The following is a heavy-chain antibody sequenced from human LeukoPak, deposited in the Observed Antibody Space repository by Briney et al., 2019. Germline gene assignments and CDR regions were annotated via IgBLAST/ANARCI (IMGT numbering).Heavy chain of an antibody. CDR2: IGWDDDK. CDR1: GFSLSTSGMS. V-gene: IGHV2-70*11. D-gene: IGHD6-19*01. J-gene: IGHJ4*02. Sequence: SGPTLVNPTQTLTLTCTFSGFSLSTSGMSVSWIRQPPGKALEWLARIGWDDDKYYSTSLKTRLTISKDTSKNQVVLTMTNMDPVDTATYYCARIAVAGKSYFDYWGQGTLVTVSS. CDR3: ARIAVAGKSYFDY.